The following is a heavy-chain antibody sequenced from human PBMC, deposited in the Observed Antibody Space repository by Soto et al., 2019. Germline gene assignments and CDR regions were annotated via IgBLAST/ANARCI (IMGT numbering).Heavy chain of an antibody. J-gene: IGHJ5*02. Sequence: SETLSLTCTVSGGSVSSGSYYWSWIRQPPGKGLEWIGYIYYSGSTNYNPSLKSRVTISVDTSKNQFSLKLSSVTAADTAVYYCARGPVVVVANWLDPWGQGTLVTAPQ. CDR1: GGSVSSGSYY. CDR2: IYYSGST. CDR3: ARGPVVVVANWLDP. D-gene: IGHD2-15*01. V-gene: IGHV4-61*01.